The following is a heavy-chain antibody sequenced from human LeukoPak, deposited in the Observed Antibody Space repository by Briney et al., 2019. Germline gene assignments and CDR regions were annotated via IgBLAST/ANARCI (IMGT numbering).Heavy chain of an antibody. CDR3: AMGAPTSKYSSSSGHFDY. CDR2: IIPILGIA. Sequence: ASVKVXCXASGGTFSSYAISWVGQAPGKGLEGMGRIIPILGIANYAQKFQGRVTITADKSTSTAYMELSSLRSGDTAVYYCAMGAPTSKYSSSSGHFDYWGQGTLVTVSS. D-gene: IGHD6-6*01. CDR1: GGTFSSYA. J-gene: IGHJ4*02. V-gene: IGHV1-69*04.